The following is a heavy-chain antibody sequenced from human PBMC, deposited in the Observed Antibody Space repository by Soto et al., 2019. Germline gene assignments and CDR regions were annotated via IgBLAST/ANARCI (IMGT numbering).Heavy chain of an antibody. V-gene: IGHV4-59*08. CDR3: ARRYGDYFDY. D-gene: IGHD4-17*01. CDR1: GCSIIHYY. J-gene: IGHJ4*02. CDR2: IYYSGTT. Sequence: SETLSLTCTVSGCSIIHYYWTWIRQPPGKGLEWMGYIYYSGTTTNYNPSLKSRVTLSVDTSKNQFSLKLSSVTAADTAVYYCARRYGDYFDYWGQGTLVTVSS.